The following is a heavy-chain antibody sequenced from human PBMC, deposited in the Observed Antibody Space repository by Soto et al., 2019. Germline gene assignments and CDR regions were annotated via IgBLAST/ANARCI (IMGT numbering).Heavy chain of an antibody. CDR2: ISYDGNNK. J-gene: IGHJ6*02. CDR3: AKGLVGYVFGVQDYYFGMDV. D-gene: IGHD1-26*01. CDR1: GFKFSTYG. V-gene: IGHV3-30*18. Sequence: QVQLVESGGGVVQPGRSLRLSCGASGFKFSTYGMHWVRQAPGKGLEWVAVISYDGNNKDYADSVKGRFTISRDNSKNTTYLQRNSLSAEDTAVYYCAKGLVGYVFGVQDYYFGMDVWGQGTTVAVSS.